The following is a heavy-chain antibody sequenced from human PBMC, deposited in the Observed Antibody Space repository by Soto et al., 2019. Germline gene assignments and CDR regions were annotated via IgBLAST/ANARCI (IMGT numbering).Heavy chain of an antibody. CDR1: GGTFSSYA. J-gene: IGHJ3*02. CDR3: ARDWVKTRPYGYCSGGSCYKSNAFDI. D-gene: IGHD2-15*01. Sequence: WASVKVSCKASGGTFSSYAISWVRQAPGQGLEWMGGIIPIFGTANYAQKFQGRVTITADESTSTAYMELSSLRSEDTAVYYCARDWVKTRPYGYCSGGSCYKSNAFDIWGQGTMV. CDR2: IIPIFGTA. V-gene: IGHV1-69*13.